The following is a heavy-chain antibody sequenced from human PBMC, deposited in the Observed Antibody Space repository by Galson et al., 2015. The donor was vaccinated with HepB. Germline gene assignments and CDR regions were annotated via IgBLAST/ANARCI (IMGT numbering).Heavy chain of an antibody. CDR3: VKDTYYYDSSGWGLDY. D-gene: IGHD3-22*01. CDR1: GFTFSSYA. Sequence: SLRLSCAASGFTFSSYAMHWVRQAPGKGLEYVSAISSNGGSTYYADSVKGRFTISRDNSKNTLYLQMSSLRAEDTAVYYCVKDTYYYDSSGWGLDYWGQGTLVTVSS. J-gene: IGHJ4*02. CDR2: ISSNGGST. V-gene: IGHV3-64D*06.